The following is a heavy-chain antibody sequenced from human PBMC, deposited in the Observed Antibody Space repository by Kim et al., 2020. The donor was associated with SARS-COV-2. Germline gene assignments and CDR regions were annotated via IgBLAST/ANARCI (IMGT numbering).Heavy chain of an antibody. CDR2: IWYDGSNK. J-gene: IGHJ4*02. Sequence: GGSLRLSCAASGFTFSSYGMHWVRQAPGKGLEWVAFIWYDGSNKYYADSVKGRFTISRDNSKNTLYLQMNSLRAEDTAVYYCARDFGTYYYDSSGYKDYWGQGTLVTVSS. D-gene: IGHD3-22*01. CDR1: GFTFSSYG. V-gene: IGHV3-33*01. CDR3: ARDFGTYYYDSSGYKDY.